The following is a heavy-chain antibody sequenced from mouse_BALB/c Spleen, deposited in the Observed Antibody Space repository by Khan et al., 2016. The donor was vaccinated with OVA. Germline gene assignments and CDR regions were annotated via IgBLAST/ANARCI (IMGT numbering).Heavy chain of an antibody. CDR3: ARRGLRWDFDY. V-gene: IGHV1-7*01. CDR1: GYTFINYW. J-gene: IGHJ2*01. CDR2: INPTTNYT. Sequence: QVQLKESGAELAKPGASVKMSCKTSGYTFINYWILWVKQRPGQGLEGIGYINPTTNYTEFNQNFKDKATLTADRSSSTAYMQLSSLTSEDSAVYYCARRGLRWDFDYWGQGTTLTVSS. D-gene: IGHD1-1*01.